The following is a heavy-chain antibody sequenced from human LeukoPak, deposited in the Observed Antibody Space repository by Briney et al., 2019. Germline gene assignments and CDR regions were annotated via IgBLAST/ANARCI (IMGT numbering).Heavy chain of an antibody. V-gene: IGHV1-2*02. CDR1: GYTFTGYY. CDR2: INPNSGGT. D-gene: IGHD2-2*01. Sequence: ASVKVSCKASGYTFTGYYTHWVRQAPGQGLEWMGWINPNSGGTNYAQKFQGRVTMTRDTSISTAYMELSRLRSDDTAVYYCARGVVPAAIFMWWFDPWGQGTLVTVSS. J-gene: IGHJ5*02. CDR3: ARGVVPAAIFMWWFDP.